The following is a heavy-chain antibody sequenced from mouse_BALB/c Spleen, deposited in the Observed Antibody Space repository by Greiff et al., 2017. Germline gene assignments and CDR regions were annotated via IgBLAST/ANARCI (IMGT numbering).Heavy chain of an antibody. CDR1: GFTFSSYA. CDR3: AKDLWMDY. CDR2: ISSGGST. Sequence: EVKLMESGGGLVKPGGSLKLSCAASGFTFSSYAMSWVRQTPEKRLEWVASISSGGSTYYPDSVKGRFTISRDNARNILYLQMSSLRSEDTAMYYCAKDLWMDYWGQGTSVTVSS. D-gene: IGHD1-1*02. J-gene: IGHJ4*01. V-gene: IGHV5-6-5*01.